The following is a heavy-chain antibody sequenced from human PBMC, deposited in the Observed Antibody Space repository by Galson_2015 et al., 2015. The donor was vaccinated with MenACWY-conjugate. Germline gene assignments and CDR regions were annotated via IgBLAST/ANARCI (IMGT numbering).Heavy chain of an antibody. J-gene: IGHJ6*02. CDR2: ISSSSSYI. V-gene: IGHV3-21*01. Sequence: SLRLSCAASGFTFSSYSMNWVRQAPGKGLEWVSSISSSSSYIYYADSVKGRFTISRDNAKNSLYLQMNSLRAEDTAVYYCARDPGGILTGGIYGLDVWGQGTTVTVSS. D-gene: IGHD3-9*01. CDR3: ARDPGGILTGGIYGLDV. CDR1: GFTFSSYS.